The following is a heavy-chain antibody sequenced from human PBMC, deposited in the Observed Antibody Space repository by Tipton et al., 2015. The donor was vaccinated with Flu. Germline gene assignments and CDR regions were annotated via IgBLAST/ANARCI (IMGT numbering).Heavy chain of an antibody. CDR3: AREWADYYDIREGDFLDI. CDR1: GFTFSYFG. CDR2: ISSSGSHT. J-gene: IGHJ3*02. D-gene: IGHD3-22*01. V-gene: IGHV3-21*01. Sequence: SLRLSCAASGFTFSYFGMNWVRLAPGKGLEWVAFISSSGSHTDYADSVRGRFTISRDDAKNSLYLQTSSLRVEDTAVYFCAREWADYYDIREGDFLDIWGQGTMVTVSS.